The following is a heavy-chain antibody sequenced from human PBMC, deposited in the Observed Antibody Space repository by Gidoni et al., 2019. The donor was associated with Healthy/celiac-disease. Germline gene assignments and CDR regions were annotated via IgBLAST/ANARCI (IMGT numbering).Heavy chain of an antibody. J-gene: IGHJ4*02. CDR2: IFSNDEK. V-gene: IGHV2-26*01. Sequence: QVTLKESGPVLVTPTETLTLTCTVSGFSLSNARMGVSWIRQPPGKALEWLAHIFSNDEKSYSTSLKSRLTISKDTSKSQVVLTMTNMDPVGTATYYCARIRTGDYYFDYWGQGTLVTVSS. CDR3: ARIRTGDYYFDY. D-gene: IGHD1-1*01. CDR1: GFSLSNARMG.